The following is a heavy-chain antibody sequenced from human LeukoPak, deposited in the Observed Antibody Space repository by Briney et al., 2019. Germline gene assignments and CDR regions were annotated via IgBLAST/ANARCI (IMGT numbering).Heavy chain of an antibody. CDR3: AKDISASNYYGMDV. D-gene: IGHD1-26*01. Sequence: GGSLRLSCAASGFTFDDYAMHWVRHAPGKGLEWVSGISWNSGTIGYADSVKGRFTISRDNAKNSLYLQMNSLRAEDTALYYCAKDISASNYYGMDVWGQGTTVTVSS. V-gene: IGHV3-9*01. CDR1: GFTFDDYA. CDR2: ISWNSGTI. J-gene: IGHJ6*02.